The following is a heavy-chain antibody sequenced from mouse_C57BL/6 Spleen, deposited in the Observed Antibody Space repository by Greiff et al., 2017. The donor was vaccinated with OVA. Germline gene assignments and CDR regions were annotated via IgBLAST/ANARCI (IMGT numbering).Heavy chain of an antibody. CDR2: ISSGSSTI. CDR1: GFTFSGYG. V-gene: IGHV5-17*01. J-gene: IGHJ4*01. D-gene: IGHD1-1*01. CDR3: ARRTTVVRHYYAMDY. Sequence: EVQLVESGGGLVKPGGSLKLSCAASGFTFSGYGMHWVRQAPEKGLEWVAYISSGSSTIYYADTVKGRFTISRDNAKNTLFLQMTSLRSEDTAMYYCARRTTVVRHYYAMDYWGQGTSVTVSS.